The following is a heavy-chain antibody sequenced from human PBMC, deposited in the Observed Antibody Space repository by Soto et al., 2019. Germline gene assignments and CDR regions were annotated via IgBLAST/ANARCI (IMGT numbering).Heavy chain of an antibody. Sequence: QVQLVESGGGVVQPGRSLRLSCAASGFTFSSYGMHWVRQAPGKGLEWVAVIWYDGSNKYYADSVKGRFTISRDNSKNTLYLQMNSLRAEDRAVYYCARDLVVVPAAKWGDYGMDVW. J-gene: IGHJ6*01. CDR1: GFTFSSYG. CDR3: ARDLVVVPAAKWGDYGMDV. V-gene: IGHV3-33*01. D-gene: IGHD2-2*01. CDR2: IWYDGSNK.